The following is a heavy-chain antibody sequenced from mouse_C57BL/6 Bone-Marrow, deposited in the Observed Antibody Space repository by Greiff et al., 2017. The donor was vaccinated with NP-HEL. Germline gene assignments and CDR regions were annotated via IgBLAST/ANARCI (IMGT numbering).Heavy chain of an antibody. J-gene: IGHJ4*01. CDR3: ARYGNYDAMDY. CDR1: GYTFTSYW. D-gene: IGHD2-1*01. CDR2: IDPSDSYT. V-gene: IGHV1-50*01. Sequence: QVQLQQPGAELVKPGASVKLSCKASGYTFTSYWMQWVKQRPGQGLEWIGEIDPSDSYTNYNQKFKGKATLTVDTSSRTAYMQLSSLTSEDSAVYYCARYGNYDAMDYWGQGTSVTVSS.